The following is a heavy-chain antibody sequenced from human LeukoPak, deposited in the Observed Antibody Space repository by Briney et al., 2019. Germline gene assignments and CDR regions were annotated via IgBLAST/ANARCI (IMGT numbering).Heavy chain of an antibody. CDR3: TSDPGSVVCFDY. CDR1: GFTFSNYD. J-gene: IGHJ4*02. CDR2: IWYDGSNK. V-gene: IGHV3-33*01. D-gene: IGHD5/OR15-5a*01. Sequence: GGSLRLSCAVSGFTFSNYDMHWVRQAPGKGLEWVAVIWYDGSNKYYADSVKGRFTISRDNSKNTLYLQMNTLRAEDTAMYYCTSDPGSVVCFDYWGQGTLVTVSS.